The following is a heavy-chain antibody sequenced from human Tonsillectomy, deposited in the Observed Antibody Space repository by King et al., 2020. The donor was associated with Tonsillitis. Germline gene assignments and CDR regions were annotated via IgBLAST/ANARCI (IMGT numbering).Heavy chain of an antibody. J-gene: IGHJ4*02. V-gene: IGHV4-39*01. CDR1: GGSISSISYY. CDR3: ARHRFRTAVENDY. D-gene: IGHD6-19*01. CDR2: IHYSGST. Sequence: QLQESGPGLVKPSETLSLTCTVSGGSISSISYYWGWIRQPPGKGLEWIGSIHYSGSTYYNPSLKSRVTISVDTSKNQFSLKLSSVTAADTAVYYCARHRFRTAVENDYWGQGTLVTVSS.